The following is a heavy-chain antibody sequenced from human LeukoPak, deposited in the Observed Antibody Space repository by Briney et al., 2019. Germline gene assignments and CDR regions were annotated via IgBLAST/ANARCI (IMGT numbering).Heavy chain of an antibody. CDR2: ISRSSSYI. J-gene: IGHJ3*02. Sequence: GGSLRLSCAASGFTVSDNYMSWVRQAPGKGLEWVSSISRSSSYIYYADSVKGRFTISRDNAKNSLYLQMNSLRAEDTAVYYCARDSGDSSGYYDAFDIWGQGTMVTVSS. CDR1: GFTVSDNY. V-gene: IGHV3-21*01. D-gene: IGHD3-22*01. CDR3: ARDSGDSSGYYDAFDI.